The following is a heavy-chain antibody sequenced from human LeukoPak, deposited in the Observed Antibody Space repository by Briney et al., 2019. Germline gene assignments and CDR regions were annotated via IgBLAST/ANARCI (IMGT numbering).Heavy chain of an antibody. Sequence: ASVKVSCKASGYTFTSYDINWVRQATGQGLEWMGWMNPNSGNTGYARKFQGRVTMTRNTSISTAYMELSSLRSEDTAVYYCARVRQGAARYDFWSGYYGPFDYWGQGTLVTVFS. D-gene: IGHD3-3*01. V-gene: IGHV1-8*01. CDR1: GYTFTSYD. CDR2: MNPNSGNT. CDR3: ARVRQGAARYDFWSGYYGPFDY. J-gene: IGHJ4*02.